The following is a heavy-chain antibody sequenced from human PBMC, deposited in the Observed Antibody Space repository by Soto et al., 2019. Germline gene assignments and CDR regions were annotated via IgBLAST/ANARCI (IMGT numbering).Heavy chain of an antibody. Sequence: QVQLVQSGAAVKKPGASVKVSCKASGYTFTSYGISWMRQAPGQGLEWLGWISAYNGNTNYAQKLQGRVTMTTDTSTSTAYMELRSLRSDDTAVYYCERDVRMVVAPTHPLDHWGQGTLVTVSS. CDR3: ERDVRMVVAPTHPLDH. D-gene: IGHD2-15*01. CDR2: ISAYNGNT. J-gene: IGHJ4*02. CDR1: GYTFTSYG. V-gene: IGHV1-18*04.